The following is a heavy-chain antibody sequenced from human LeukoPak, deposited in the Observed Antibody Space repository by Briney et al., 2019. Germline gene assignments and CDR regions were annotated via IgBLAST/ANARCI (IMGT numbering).Heavy chain of an antibody. CDR2: INPSGGST. Sequence: GASVKVSCKASGYTFTSYYMHWVRQAPGQGLEWMGIINPSGGSTSYAQKFQGRVTMTRDMSTSTVYMELSSLRSEDTAVYYCARGAGDYDEDGTTTNMDVWGKGTTVTVSS. CDR1: GYTFTSYY. D-gene: IGHD1-7*01. CDR3: ARGAGDYDEDGTTTNMDV. V-gene: IGHV1-46*01. J-gene: IGHJ6*03.